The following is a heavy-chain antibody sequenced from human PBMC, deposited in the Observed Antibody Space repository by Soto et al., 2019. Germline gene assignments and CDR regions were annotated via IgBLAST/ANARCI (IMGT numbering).Heavy chain of an antibody. D-gene: IGHD1-26*01. V-gene: IGHV4-31*03. Sequence: SETLSLTCTVSGGSISSGGYYWGWIRQHPGKGLGWIGYIYYSGSTYYNPSLKSRVTISVDTSKNQFSLKLSSVTAADTAVYYCARDKGGRETFDYWGQGTLVTVSS. CDR3: ARDKGGRETFDY. CDR2: IYYSGST. CDR1: GGSISSGGYY. J-gene: IGHJ4*02.